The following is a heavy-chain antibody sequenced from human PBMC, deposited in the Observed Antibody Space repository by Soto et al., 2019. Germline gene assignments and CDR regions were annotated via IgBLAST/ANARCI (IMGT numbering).Heavy chain of an antibody. CDR3: AKEGSSYYGMDV. V-gene: IGHV3-43*01. J-gene: IGHJ6*02. CDR2: ISWDGGST. Sequence: GGSLRLSCAASGLTFDYYTMHWVRQAPGKGLEWVSLISWDGGSTNYADSVKGRFTISRDNSKNSLYLQMNSLRTEDTALYYCAKEGSSYYGMDVWGQGTTVTSP. CDR1: GLTFDYYT.